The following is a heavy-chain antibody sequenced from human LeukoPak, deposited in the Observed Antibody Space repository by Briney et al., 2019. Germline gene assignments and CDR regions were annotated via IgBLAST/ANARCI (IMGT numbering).Heavy chain of an antibody. V-gene: IGHV4-31*03. CDR3: ARHVDYRVSPFDI. J-gene: IGHJ3*02. CDR1: GGSISSGGYY. D-gene: IGHD5-12*01. Sequence: ASETLSLTCTVSGGSISSGGYYCSWIRQHPGKGLEWIGYIYYSGITYYNPSLKSRVTISVDTSKIQFSLKLSSVTAADTAVYYCARHVDYRVSPFDIWGQGTMVTVSS. CDR2: IYYSGIT.